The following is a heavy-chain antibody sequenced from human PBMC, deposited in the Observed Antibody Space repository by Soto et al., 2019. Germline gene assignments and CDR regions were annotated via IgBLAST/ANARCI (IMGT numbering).Heavy chain of an antibody. J-gene: IGHJ2*01. V-gene: IGHV1-18*01. CDR3: ARCYCTVGSCYTCWHFDL. CDR2: IGPYNGNT. CDR1: GYTFADYG. Sequence: QAQLVQSGAEVKKPGASVKVSCQAGGYTFADYGISWVRQAPGXXXXWVGWIGPYNGNTNYAQNLQDRVTMTTDTSTNTAYMELRSLRSDDTALYYCARCYCTVGSCYTCWHFDLWGRGTLLTVSS. D-gene: IGHD2-15*01.